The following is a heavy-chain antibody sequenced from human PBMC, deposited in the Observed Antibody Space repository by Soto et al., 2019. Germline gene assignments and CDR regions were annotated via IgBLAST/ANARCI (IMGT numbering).Heavy chain of an antibody. CDR3: ARSQGSSTSLEIYYYYYYGMDV. J-gene: IGHJ6*02. D-gene: IGHD2-2*01. Sequence: QVQLVQSGAEVKKPGSSVKVSCKASGGTFGSYAISWVRQAPGQGLEWMGGIIPIPGTANYAQKFQGRVTIAEDESTRTAYMELSSLRSEATAVYYCARSQGSSTSLEIYYYYYYGMDVWGQGTTVTVSS. CDR1: GGTFGSYA. V-gene: IGHV1-69*01. CDR2: IIPIPGTA.